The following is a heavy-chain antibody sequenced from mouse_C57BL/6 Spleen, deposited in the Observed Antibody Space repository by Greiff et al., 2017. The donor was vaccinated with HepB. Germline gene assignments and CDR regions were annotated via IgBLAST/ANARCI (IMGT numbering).Heavy chain of an antibody. D-gene: IGHD2-4*01. Sequence: EVQLQQSGPELVKPGASVKISCKASGYTFTDYYMNWVKQSHGKSLEWIGDINPNNGGTSYNQKFKGKATLTVDKSSSTAYMELRSLTSEDSAVYYCARGNDCPWFAYWGQGTLVTVSA. CDR1: GYTFTDYY. CDR3: ARGNDCPWFAY. V-gene: IGHV1-26*01. J-gene: IGHJ3*01. CDR2: INPNNGGT.